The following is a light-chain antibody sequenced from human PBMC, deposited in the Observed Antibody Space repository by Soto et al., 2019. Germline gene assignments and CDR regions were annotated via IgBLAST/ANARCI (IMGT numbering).Light chain of an antibody. Sequence: DTVMTQSPATLSVSPGERATLSCRASQSVSSNLAWYQQKPGQAPRLLISGASTRATGVPARFSGSGSGTEFTLTISSLQSEDFAVYYCQQYNKLPRTFGQGTKLEIK. CDR1: QSVSSN. CDR2: GAS. J-gene: IGKJ2*02. CDR3: QQYNKLPRT. V-gene: IGKV3-15*01.